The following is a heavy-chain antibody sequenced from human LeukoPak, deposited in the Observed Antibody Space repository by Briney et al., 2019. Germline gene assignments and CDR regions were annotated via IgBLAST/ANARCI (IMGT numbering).Heavy chain of an antibody. CDR3: ARSHYDFWSGSGMFDY. CDR2: IYYSGST. Sequence: SETLSLTCTVSGGSISSYYWSWIRQPPGKGLEWIGYIYYSGSTNYNPSLKSRVTISVDTSKNQFSLKLSSVSAADTAVYYCARSHYDFWSGSGMFDYWGQGTLVTVSS. V-gene: IGHV4-59*01. D-gene: IGHD3-3*01. CDR1: GGSISSYY. J-gene: IGHJ4*02.